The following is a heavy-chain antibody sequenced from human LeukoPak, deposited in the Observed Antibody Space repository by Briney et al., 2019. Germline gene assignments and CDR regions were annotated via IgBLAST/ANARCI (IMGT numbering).Heavy chain of an antibody. J-gene: IGHJ3*02. Sequence: PGGSLRLSCAASGFTFSGYEMNWVRQAPGKGLEWVSYISSSGNTIYYADSVKGRFTISRDNAKNSLYLQMNSLRAEDTAAYYCARTYYYGSGTYPAFDIWGQGTMVIVSS. V-gene: IGHV3-48*03. CDR2: ISSSGNTI. CDR1: GFTFSGYE. D-gene: IGHD3-10*01. CDR3: ARTYYYGSGTYPAFDI.